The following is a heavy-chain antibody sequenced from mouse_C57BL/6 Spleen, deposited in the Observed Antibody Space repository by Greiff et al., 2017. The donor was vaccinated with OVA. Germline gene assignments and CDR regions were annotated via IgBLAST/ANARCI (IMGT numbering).Heavy chain of an antibody. CDR3: ARWGTAQATDYAMDY. J-gene: IGHJ4*01. D-gene: IGHD3-2*02. CDR1: GYAFSSYW. CDR2: IYPGDGDT. V-gene: IGHV1-80*01. Sequence: SGAELVKPGASVKISCKASGYAFSSYWMNWVKQRPGKGLEWIGQIYPGDGDTNYNGKFKGKATLTADKSSSTAYMQLSSLTSEDSAVYFCARWGTAQATDYAMDYWGQGTSVTVSS.